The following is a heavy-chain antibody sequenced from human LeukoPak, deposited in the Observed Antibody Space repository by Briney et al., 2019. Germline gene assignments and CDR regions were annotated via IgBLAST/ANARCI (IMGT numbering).Heavy chain of an antibody. CDR3: AMGTTVTPPGAFDI. CDR1: GGTFSSYA. Sequence: SVKVSCKASGGTFSSYAISWVRQAPGQGLEWMGGIIPIFGTANYAQKFQGRVTITADESTSTAYMELSSLRSEDTAVYYCAMGTTVTPPGAFDIRGQGTMVTVSS. J-gene: IGHJ3*02. D-gene: IGHD4-17*01. CDR2: IIPIFGTA. V-gene: IGHV1-69*13.